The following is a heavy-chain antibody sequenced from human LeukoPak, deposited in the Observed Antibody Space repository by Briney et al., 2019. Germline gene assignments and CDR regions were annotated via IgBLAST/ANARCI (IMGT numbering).Heavy chain of an antibody. CDR3: ARGSDTAMVHSWFDP. D-gene: IGHD5-18*01. V-gene: IGHV4-59*01. J-gene: IGHJ5*02. CDR1: GGSITSGY. CDR2: IYYCGST. Sequence: SETLSLTCTVSGGSITSGYWNWIRQPPGQGLEWIGYIYYCGSTKYNPTLKSRVTVSGDTSKNQLSLKLSSVTAADTAVYYCARGSDTAMVHSWFDPWGQGTLVTVSS.